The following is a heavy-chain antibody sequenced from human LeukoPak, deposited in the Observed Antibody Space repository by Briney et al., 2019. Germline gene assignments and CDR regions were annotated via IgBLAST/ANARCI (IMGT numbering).Heavy chain of an antibody. D-gene: IGHD1-1*01. V-gene: IGHV4-59*01. CDR3: ASGDNDPLFDY. J-gene: IGHJ4*02. Sequence: SETLSLTCSVSGGSINSYYWSWIRQPPGKGLEWIGNIYYTGSTNYNPSLQSRVTMSVDTSKNQFSLNVSSVTAADTAVYYCASGDNDPLFDYWGQGTLVTVSS. CDR2: IYYTGST. CDR1: GGSINSYY.